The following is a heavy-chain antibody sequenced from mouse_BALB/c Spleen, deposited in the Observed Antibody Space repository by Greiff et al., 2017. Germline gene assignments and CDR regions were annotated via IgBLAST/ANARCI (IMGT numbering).Heavy chain of an antibody. CDR2: INPSSGYT. J-gene: IGHJ4*01. CDR1: GYTFTSYT. D-gene: IGHD2-1*01. Sequence: VQLVESGAELARPGASVKMSCKASGYTFTSYTMHWVKQRPGQGLEWIGYINPSSGYTNYNQKFKDKATLTADKSSSTAYMQLSSLTSEDSAVYYCARMGRGNYRNYYAMDYWGQGTSVTVSS. CDR3: ARMGRGNYRNYYAMDY. V-gene: IGHV1-4*01.